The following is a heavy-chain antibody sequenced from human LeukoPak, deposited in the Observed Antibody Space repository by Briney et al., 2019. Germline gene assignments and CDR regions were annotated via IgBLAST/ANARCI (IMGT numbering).Heavy chain of an antibody. CDR2: MNPNNGNT. D-gene: IGHD6-13*01. V-gene: IGHV1-8*01. J-gene: IGHJ6*02. CDR1: GYTFTSYD. Sequence: ASVKVSCKASGYTFTSYDINWVRQATGQGLEWMGWMNPNNGNTGYAQKFQGRVTMTRNTSISTAYMELSSLRSEDTAVYYCASIAAADDYYYGMDVWGQGTTVTVSS. CDR3: ASIAAADDYYYGMDV.